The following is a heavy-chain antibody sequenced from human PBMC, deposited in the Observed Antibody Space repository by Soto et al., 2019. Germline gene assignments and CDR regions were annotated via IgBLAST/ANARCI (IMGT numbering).Heavy chain of an antibody. CDR1: GFTFSDYY. CDR3: ASSLSSTSDDY. CDR2: ISSSGSTI. V-gene: IGHV3-11*01. J-gene: IGHJ4*02. Sequence: GGSLRLSCAASGFTFSDYYMSWIRQAPGKGLEWVSYISSSGSTIYYADSVKGRFTISRDNAKNSLYLQMNSLRAEDTAVYYCASSLSSTSDDYWGQGTLVTVSS. D-gene: IGHD2-2*01.